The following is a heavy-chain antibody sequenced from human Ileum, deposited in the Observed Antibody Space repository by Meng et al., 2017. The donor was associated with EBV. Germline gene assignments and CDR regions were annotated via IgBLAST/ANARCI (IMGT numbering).Heavy chain of an antibody. Sequence: QVQLQQWGAGLLKPSETLSLTCAVYGGFFSGYYWSWIRQSPGKGLEWIGEMYHSGTTNYNPSLKSRVTISMGKSNNQLSLKLNSVTAADTAVYYCATQESRDGHNPYWGQGTLVTVSS. D-gene: IGHD5-24*01. CDR2: MYHSGTT. V-gene: IGHV4-34*02. CDR3: ATQESRDGHNPY. J-gene: IGHJ4*02. CDR1: GGFFSGYY.